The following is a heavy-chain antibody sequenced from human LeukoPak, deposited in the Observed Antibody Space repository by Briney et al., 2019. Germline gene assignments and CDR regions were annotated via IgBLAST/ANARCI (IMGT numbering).Heavy chain of an antibody. CDR1: GGSFSGYY. V-gene: IGHV4-34*01. CDR2: INHSGSA. D-gene: IGHD2-2*01. CDR3: ARGRWSANDPGSSNYLGGFYYLDV. Sequence: SETLSLTCAVYGGSFSGYYWTWIRQPPGKGLEWIGEINHSGSANYHPSLKNRLTISVEAPKNQVSLELSSVTAADTALYFCARGRWSANDPGSSNYLGGFYYLDVWGNGTTVIVSS. J-gene: IGHJ6*04.